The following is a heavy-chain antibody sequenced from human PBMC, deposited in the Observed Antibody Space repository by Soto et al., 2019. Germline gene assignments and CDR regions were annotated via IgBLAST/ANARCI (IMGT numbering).Heavy chain of an antibody. Sequence: EVQLVESGGGLVKPGGSLRLSCAASGFTLNGYSMNWFRQAPGKGLEWVSSISSSSTYIYYADSVKGRFTISRDNAKNSLFLQMNSLRAEDTAVYYCGRGIAVEDYWGQGPLVTVSS. CDR2: ISSSSTYI. D-gene: IGHD6-19*01. V-gene: IGHV3-21*01. J-gene: IGHJ4*02. CDR3: GRGIAVEDY. CDR1: GFTLNGYS.